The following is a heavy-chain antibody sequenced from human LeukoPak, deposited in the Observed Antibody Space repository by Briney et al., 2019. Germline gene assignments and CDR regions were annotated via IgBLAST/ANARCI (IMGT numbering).Heavy chain of an antibody. CDR2: ISAYNGNT. J-gene: IGHJ4*02. D-gene: IGHD1-26*01. CDR1: GYTFTSYG. CDR3: ARDYAYSGSYPAFDY. Sequence: VASVKVSCKASGYTFTSYGISWVRQAPGQGLEWMGWISAYNGNTNYAQKLQGRVTMTTDTSTSTAYMELRSLRSDDTAVYYCARDYAYSGSYPAFDYWGPGTLVTVSS. V-gene: IGHV1-18*01.